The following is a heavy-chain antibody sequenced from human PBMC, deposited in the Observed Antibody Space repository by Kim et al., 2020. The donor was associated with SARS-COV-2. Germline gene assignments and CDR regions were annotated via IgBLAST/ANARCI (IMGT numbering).Heavy chain of an antibody. J-gene: IGHJ5*02. Sequence: ADSEKGRFTISRDNAKNSLYLQMNSLRAEDTAVYYCARDKKTGYSSSWYTWGQGTLVTVSS. D-gene: IGHD6-13*01. CDR3: ARDKKTGYSSSWYT. V-gene: IGHV3-21*01.